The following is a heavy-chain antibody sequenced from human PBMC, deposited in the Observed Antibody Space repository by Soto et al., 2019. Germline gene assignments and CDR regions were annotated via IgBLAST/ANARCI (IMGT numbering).Heavy chain of an antibody. Sequence: SETLSLTCTVSSASINSGSFYWSWIRQHPGKGLEWIGYLYYSGNTYYNPSLKSRVTISVDTSKNQFSLNLSSVTTADTAVYYCARDFDFRGTFDIWGQGSMVTVSS. V-gene: IGHV4-31*03. CDR2: LYYSGNT. CDR3: ARDFDFRGTFDI. CDR1: SASINSGSFY. J-gene: IGHJ3*02.